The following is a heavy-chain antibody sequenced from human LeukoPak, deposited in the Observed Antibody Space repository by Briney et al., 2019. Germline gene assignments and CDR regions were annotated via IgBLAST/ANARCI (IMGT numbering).Heavy chain of an antibody. CDR2: VSPYNDNT. J-gene: IGHJ4*02. Sequence: ASVKVSCKASGYTFARHGITWVRQAPGQGLEWMGWVSPYNDNTNYAQKLQGRVTMTTDTFTSTAYMELRSLRSDDTAVYYCARDEYYYDSSGYYSPYYFDYWGQGTLVTVSS. CDR1: GYTFARHG. D-gene: IGHD3-22*01. CDR3: ARDEYYYDSSGYYSPYYFDY. V-gene: IGHV1-18*01.